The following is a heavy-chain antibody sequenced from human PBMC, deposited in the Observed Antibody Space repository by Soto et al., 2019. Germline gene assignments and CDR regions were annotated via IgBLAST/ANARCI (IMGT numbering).Heavy chain of an antibody. CDR1: GFTFSSYS. D-gene: IGHD2-15*01. Sequence: GSLRLSCAASGFTFSSYSMNWVRQAPGKGLEWVSSISSSSSYIYYADSVKGRFTISRDNAKNSLYLQMNSLRAEDTAVYYCAREGSVGYCSGGSCYSGLYYGMDVWGQGT. J-gene: IGHJ6*02. CDR2: ISSSSSYI. CDR3: AREGSVGYCSGGSCYSGLYYGMDV. V-gene: IGHV3-21*01.